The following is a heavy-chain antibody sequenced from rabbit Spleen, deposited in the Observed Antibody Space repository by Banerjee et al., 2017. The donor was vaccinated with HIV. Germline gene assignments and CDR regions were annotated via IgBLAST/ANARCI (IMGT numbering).Heavy chain of an antibody. Sequence: QSLEESGGALVKPGASLTLTCKASGLGFSDNYWICWVRQAPGKGLEWIACIDVTKHDISYYTTWAKGRFTISRTSSTTVTLQMTSLTAADTATYFCARDAAGREDFNLWGQGTLVTVS. CDR3: ARDAAGREDFNL. CDR1: GLGFSDNYW. CDR2: IDVTKHDIS. J-gene: IGHJ4*01. D-gene: IGHD4-2*01. V-gene: IGHV1S40*01.